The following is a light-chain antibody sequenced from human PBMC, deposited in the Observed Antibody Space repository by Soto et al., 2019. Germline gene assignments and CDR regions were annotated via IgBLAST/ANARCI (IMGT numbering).Light chain of an antibody. CDR1: RDVRSW. J-gene: IGKJ1*01. CDR2: GAS. CDR3: QQANGDPST. Sequence: DIQMTQSPSSVSASVGVRVTISCRASRDVRSWLAWYQQKPGKAPNLLIYGASTLQSGVPSRFSGSGSGTDFTLTISSLQPEDFATYYCQQANGDPSTFGQGTKVEIK. V-gene: IGKV1-12*02.